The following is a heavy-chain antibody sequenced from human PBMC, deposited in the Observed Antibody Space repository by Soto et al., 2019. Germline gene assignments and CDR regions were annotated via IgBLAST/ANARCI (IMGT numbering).Heavy chain of an antibody. CDR2: IYYSGST. Sequence: PSETLSLTCTVSGGSISSYYWSWIRQPPGKGLEWIGYIYYSGSTNYNPSLKSRVTISVDTSKNQFSLKLSSVTAADTAVYYCGKDADYWGQGTLVTVSS. V-gene: IGHV4-59*08. CDR1: GGSISSYY. J-gene: IGHJ4*02. CDR3: GKDADY.